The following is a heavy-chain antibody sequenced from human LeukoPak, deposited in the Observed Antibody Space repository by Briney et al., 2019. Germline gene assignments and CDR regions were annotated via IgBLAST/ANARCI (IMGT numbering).Heavy chain of an antibody. J-gene: IGHJ2*01. CDR2: IWYDGSNK. Sequence: GGSLRLSCAASGFTFSSYVMHWVRQAPGKGLEWVAVIWYDGSNKYYADSVKGRFTISRDNSKNTLYLQMNSLRAEDTAVYYCARDTRYFDLWGRGTLVTVSS. CDR3: ARDTRYFDL. CDR1: GFTFSSYV. D-gene: IGHD2-15*01. V-gene: IGHV3-33*08.